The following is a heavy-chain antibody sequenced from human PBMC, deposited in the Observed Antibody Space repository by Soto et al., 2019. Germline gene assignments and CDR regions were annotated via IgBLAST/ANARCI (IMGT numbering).Heavy chain of an antibody. D-gene: IGHD2-2*01. V-gene: IGHV3-23*01. CDR1: GFTFSIYA. Sequence: EVQLLESGGGLVQPGGSLRLSCAASGFTFSIYAMNWVRQAPGKGLEWVSVISGSGGRTYYADSVKGRFTMSRDNSKNTLYLQMNSLGAEDTAVYYCAKEVVVESAGRSHYYYYGLDVWGQGTTVTVSS. J-gene: IGHJ6*02. CDR3: AKEVVVESAGRSHYYYYGLDV. CDR2: ISGSGGRT.